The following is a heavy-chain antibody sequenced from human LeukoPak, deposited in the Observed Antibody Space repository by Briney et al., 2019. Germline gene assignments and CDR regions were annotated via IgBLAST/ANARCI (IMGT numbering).Heavy chain of an antibody. D-gene: IGHD3-22*01. CDR3: TTGLNYYDSSGYYYGGVYFDY. Sequence: PGGSLRLSCAASGFTFGNAWMSWVRQAPGKGLEWVGRIKSKTDGGTTDYAAPVKGRFTISRDDSKNTLYLQMNSLKTEDTAVYYCTTGLNYYDSSGYYYGGVYFDYWGQGTLVTVSS. CDR2: IKSKTDGGTT. V-gene: IGHV3-15*01. J-gene: IGHJ4*02. CDR1: GFTFGNAW.